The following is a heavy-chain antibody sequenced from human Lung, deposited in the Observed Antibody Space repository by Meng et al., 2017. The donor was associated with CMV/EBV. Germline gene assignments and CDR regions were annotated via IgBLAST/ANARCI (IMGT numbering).Heavy chain of an antibody. CDR2: ISYDGSNT. J-gene: IGHJ4*02. D-gene: IGHD1-20*01. CDR1: GFTFSSSG. Sequence: SGFTFSSSGIHWIRQAPGKGLEWVAIISYDGSNTTYADSLKGRFTISRDNSKKTLFLQMNSLKTEDTAVYYCAKGMFNWNFVGDYWGQGTLVTVSS. CDR3: AKGMFNWNFVGDY. V-gene: IGHV3-30*18.